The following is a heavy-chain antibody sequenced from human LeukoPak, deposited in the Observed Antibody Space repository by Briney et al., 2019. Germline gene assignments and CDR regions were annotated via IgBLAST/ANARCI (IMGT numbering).Heavy chain of an antibody. J-gene: IGHJ4*02. CDR1: GYTFTSYG. V-gene: IGHV1-69*04. CDR3: AREETSYYYDSSGYYIFDY. CDR2: IIPILGIA. Sequence: SVKVSCKASGYTFTSYGISWVRQAPGQGLEWMGRIIPILGIANYAQKFQGRVTITADKSTSTAYMELSSLRSEDTAVYYCAREETSYYYDSSGYYIFDYWGQGTLVTVSS. D-gene: IGHD3-22*01.